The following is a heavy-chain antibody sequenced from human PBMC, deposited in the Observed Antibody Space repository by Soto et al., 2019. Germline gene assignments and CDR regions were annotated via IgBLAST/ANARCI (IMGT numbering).Heavy chain of an antibody. CDR2: INPNSGGT. J-gene: IGHJ6*02. Sequence: ASVKVSCKASGYTFTGYYMHWVRQAPGQGLEWMGWINPNSGGTNYAQKFQGWVTMTRDTSISTAYMELSRLRSDDTAVYYCARGNDFWSGSIGRDYYGMDVWGQGTTVTVSS. V-gene: IGHV1-2*04. CDR3: ARGNDFWSGSIGRDYYGMDV. CDR1: GYTFTGYY. D-gene: IGHD3-3*01.